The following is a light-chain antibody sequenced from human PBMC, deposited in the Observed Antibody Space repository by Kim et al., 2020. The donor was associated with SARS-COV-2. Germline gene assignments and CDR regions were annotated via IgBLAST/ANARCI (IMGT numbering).Light chain of an antibody. V-gene: IGKV3-20*01. Sequence: SPGERATLAGRASQSVRSSYIAWYQQKPGQAPRLLIYGASSGATGIPDRFRGSGSGTDFTLTISRLEPEDFAVYYCQQYDSPPWTFGQGTKVDIK. CDR3: QQYDSPPWT. J-gene: IGKJ1*01. CDR2: GAS. CDR1: QSVRSSY.